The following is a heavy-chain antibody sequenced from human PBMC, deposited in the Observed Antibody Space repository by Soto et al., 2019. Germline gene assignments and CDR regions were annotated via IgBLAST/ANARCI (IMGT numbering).Heavy chain of an antibody. CDR3: ARDESAGSSIRY. CDR2: ISNSGDYI. D-gene: IGHD2-2*01. Sequence: PGGSLRLSCTASGSTFRTYGMNWVRQAPGKGLEWVSSISNSGDYIYYADSVQGRFTISRDNAKNSLYLQMNSLRAEDTAVYFCARDESAGSSIRYWGQRIPVTVSS. J-gene: IGHJ4*02. CDR1: GSTFRTYG. V-gene: IGHV3-21*01.